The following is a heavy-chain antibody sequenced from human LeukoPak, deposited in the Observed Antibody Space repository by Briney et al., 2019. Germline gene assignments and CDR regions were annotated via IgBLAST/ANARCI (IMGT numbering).Heavy chain of an antibody. CDR3: AKDQTYSGSFDY. D-gene: IGHD1-26*01. CDR1: GFSFSSYG. CDR2: IWYDGSNK. J-gene: IGHJ4*02. V-gene: IGHV3-33*06. Sequence: GGSLRLSSAASGFSFSSYGIHWVRQAPGKGLEWVAVIWYDGSNKYYADSVKGRFTISRDNSKNTLYLQMNSLRAEDTAVYYCAKDQTYSGSFDYWGQGTLVTVSS.